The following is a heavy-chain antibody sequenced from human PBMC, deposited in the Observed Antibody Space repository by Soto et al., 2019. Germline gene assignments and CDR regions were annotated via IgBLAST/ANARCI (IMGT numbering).Heavy chain of an antibody. Sequence: EVQVVESGGGLVQPGGSLRLSCAASGFTVSTKSMTWVRQAPGKGLEWVSVIYGGDSTYYADSVMGRFTISRDNSKNTVYLQMNSLRAEDTAVYYCARETKGEDCTGANCASDWYFDLWGRGTLVTVSS. CDR3: ARETKGEDCTGANCASDWYFDL. CDR1: GFTVSTKS. D-gene: IGHD2-8*02. CDR2: IYGGDST. V-gene: IGHV3-66*01. J-gene: IGHJ2*01.